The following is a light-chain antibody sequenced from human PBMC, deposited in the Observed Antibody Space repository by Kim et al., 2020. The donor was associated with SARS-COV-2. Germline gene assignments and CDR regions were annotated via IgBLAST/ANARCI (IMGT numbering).Light chain of an antibody. V-gene: IGKV1-5*03. J-gene: IGKJ2*01. CDR3: QQYNSYPYT. Sequence: DIQMTQSPSTLSASVGDRVTITCRASQSISSSLAWYQHKPGKAPKLLIYKASSLESGVPSRFSGSGSGTEFTLTTSSLQPDDFATYYCQQYNSYPYTFGQGTKLEI. CDR2: KAS. CDR1: QSISSS.